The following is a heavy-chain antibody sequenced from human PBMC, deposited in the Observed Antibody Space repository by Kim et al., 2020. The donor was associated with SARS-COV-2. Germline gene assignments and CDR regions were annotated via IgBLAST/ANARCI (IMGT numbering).Heavy chain of an antibody. CDR2: ISYDGSNK. D-gene: IGHD2-2*01. CDR1: GFTFSSYA. V-gene: IGHV3-30*04. CDR3: ARPSHIVVVPAAIVY. Sequence: GGSLRLSCAASGFTFSSYAMHWVRQAPGKGLEWVAVISYDGSNKYYADSVKGRFTISRDNSKNTLYLQMNSLRAEDTAVYYCARPSHIVVVPAAIVYWGQGTLVTVSS. J-gene: IGHJ4*02.